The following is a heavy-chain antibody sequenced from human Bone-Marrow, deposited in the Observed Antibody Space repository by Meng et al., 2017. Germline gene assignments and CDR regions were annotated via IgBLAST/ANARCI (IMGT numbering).Heavy chain of an antibody. CDR1: GFTFSSYS. V-gene: IGHV3-74*01. CDR3: ARDLGGIFAY. J-gene: IGHJ4*02. D-gene: IGHD6-13*01. CDR2: IDTDGSIT. Sequence: GGSLRLSCAASGFTFSSYSMNWVRQDPGKGLVWVSRIDTDGSITSYADSVKGRFTISRDNAKNTLFLQMNSLRAGDTAVYFCARDLGGIFAYWGQGALVTVSS.